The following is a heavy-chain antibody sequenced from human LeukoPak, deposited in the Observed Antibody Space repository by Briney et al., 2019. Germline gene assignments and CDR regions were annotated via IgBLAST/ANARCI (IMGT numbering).Heavy chain of an antibody. V-gene: IGHV3-13*01. Sequence: PGGSLRLSCAASGFTFRNYDMHWVRQSPGRGLEWVSAIGIADDTHYPDSVKGRFTISRENAKNSSYLQMNSLRDGDTAVYYCVRGGIQVSGIDAFDIWGQGTMVTVSS. D-gene: IGHD5/OR15-5a*01. CDR3: VRGGIQVSGIDAFDI. J-gene: IGHJ3*02. CDR2: IGIADDT. CDR1: GFTFRNYD.